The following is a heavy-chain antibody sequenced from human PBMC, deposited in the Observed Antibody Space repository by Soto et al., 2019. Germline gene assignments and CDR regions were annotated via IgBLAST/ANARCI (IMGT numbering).Heavy chain of an antibody. V-gene: IGHV1-69*13. D-gene: IGHD2-2*01. J-gene: IGHJ1*01. CDR2: IIPIFGTA. CDR3: ARGHIVVVPANEIEYFQH. Sequence: GASVKVSCKASGGTFSSYAISWVRQAPGQGLEWMGGIIPIFGTANYAQKFQGRVTITADESTSTAYMELSSLRSEDTAVYYCARGHIVVVPANEIEYFQHWGQGTLVTVSS. CDR1: GGTFSSYA.